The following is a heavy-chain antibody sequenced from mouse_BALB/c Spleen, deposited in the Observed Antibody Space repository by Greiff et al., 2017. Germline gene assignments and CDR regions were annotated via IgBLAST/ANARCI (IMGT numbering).Heavy chain of an antibody. Sequence: QVQLKQSGAELVRPGTSVKVSCKASGYAFTNYLIEWVKQRPGQGLEWIGVINPGSGGTNYNEKFKGKATLTADKSSSTAYMQLSSLTSDDSAVYFCARYDYYGSSSFDYWGQGTTLTVSS. CDR2: INPGSGGT. V-gene: IGHV1-54*01. CDR1: GYAFTNYL. CDR3: ARYDYYGSSSFDY. D-gene: IGHD1-1*01. J-gene: IGHJ2*01.